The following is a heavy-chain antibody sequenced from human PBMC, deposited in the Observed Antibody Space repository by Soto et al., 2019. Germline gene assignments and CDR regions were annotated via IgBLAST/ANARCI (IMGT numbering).Heavy chain of an antibody. CDR2: IHSDGTST. CDR1: GFTFDYYW. V-gene: IGHV3-74*01. Sequence: PGGSLRLSCAASGFTFDYYWMHWVRQAPGKGLVWVSRIHSDGTSTTYADSVKGRFTISRDNAKNTLSLQMSSLRAEDTAVYYCARGDRGAFDLWGQGTVVTVSS. D-gene: IGHD1-26*01. CDR3: ARGDRGAFDL. J-gene: IGHJ3*01.